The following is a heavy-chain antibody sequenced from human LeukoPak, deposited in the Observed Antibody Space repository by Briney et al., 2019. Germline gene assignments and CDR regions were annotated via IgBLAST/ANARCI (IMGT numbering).Heavy chain of an antibody. D-gene: IGHD6-25*01. CDR2: INHSGST. CDR1: GGSFNGYY. CDR3: ARATYSSGYYYYMDV. J-gene: IGHJ6*03. Sequence: SETLSLTCAVYGGSFNGYYWSWIRQPPGKGLEWIGEINHSGSTNYSPSLKSRVTLSVDTSKNQFSLRLSSVTAADTAVYYCARATYSSGYYYYMDVWGKGTTVTISS. V-gene: IGHV4-34*01.